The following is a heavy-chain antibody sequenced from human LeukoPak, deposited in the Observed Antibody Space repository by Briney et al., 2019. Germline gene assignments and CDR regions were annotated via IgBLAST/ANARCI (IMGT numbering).Heavy chain of an antibody. J-gene: IGHJ5*02. Sequence: ASVKVSCKASGYTFTGYYMNWVRQAPGQGLEWMGWIISDSGFTKYAQKFQGRVTMTRDTSITTVYMDLTRLTSDDTAVYYCARNFDMKGFDPWGQGTLVTVSS. CDR3: ARNFDMKGFDP. CDR2: IISDSGFT. V-gene: IGHV1-2*02. D-gene: IGHD3-9*01. CDR1: GYTFTGYY.